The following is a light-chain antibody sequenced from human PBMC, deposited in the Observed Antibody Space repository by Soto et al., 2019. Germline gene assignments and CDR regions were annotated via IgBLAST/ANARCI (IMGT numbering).Light chain of an antibody. CDR3: SSYTNINTRACV. V-gene: IGLV2-14*01. Sequence: QSVLAQPASVSGSPGQSITISCTGTSGDIGSHNRVSWYQQHPGKAPKLIIYEVTDRPSGVSNRFSGSKPGNTASLTISGLQAEDEAEYYCSSYTNINTRACVFGTGTKVTVL. CDR1: SGDIGSHNR. CDR2: EVT. J-gene: IGLJ1*01.